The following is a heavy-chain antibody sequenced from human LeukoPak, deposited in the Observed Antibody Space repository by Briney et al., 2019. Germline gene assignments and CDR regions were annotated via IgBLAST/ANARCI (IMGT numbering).Heavy chain of an antibody. J-gene: IGHJ6*02. D-gene: IGHD3-9*01. CDR3: ARVFDPDYDILTGYYGDSSTKAEYYYYGMDV. Sequence: SETLSLTCTVSGGSISSYYWSWIRQPAGKGLEWIGRIYTSGSTNYNPSLKSRVTISVDTSKNQFSLKLSSVTAADTAVYYCARVFDPDYDILTGYYGDSSTKAEYYYYGMDVWGQGTTVTVSS. V-gene: IGHV4-4*07. CDR1: GGSISSYY. CDR2: IYTSGST.